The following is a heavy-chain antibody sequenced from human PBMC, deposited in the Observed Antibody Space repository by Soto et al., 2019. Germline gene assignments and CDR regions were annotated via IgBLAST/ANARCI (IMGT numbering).Heavy chain of an antibody. J-gene: IGHJ4*02. CDR1: GFTFSSYS. D-gene: IGHD5-12*01. V-gene: IGHV3-48*01. Sequence: EVQLVESGGGLVQPGGSLRLSCAASGFTFSSYSMNWVRQAPGKGLEWVSYISSSSSTIYYADSVKGRFTISRDNAKNSLYLQMNSLRAEDTAVYYCAGDFQYSGYFDYWGKGPLVTVSS. CDR2: ISSSSSTI. CDR3: AGDFQYSGYFDY.